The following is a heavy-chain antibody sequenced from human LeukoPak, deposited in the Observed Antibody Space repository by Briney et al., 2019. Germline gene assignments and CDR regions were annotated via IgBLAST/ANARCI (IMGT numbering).Heavy chain of an antibody. J-gene: IGHJ4*02. Sequence: PGGSLRLSCAASGFTFSNYAMTWVRQAPGKGLEWVSAISSSGSGTWYADSVEGRFTISRDNAKNSLYLQMNSLRAEDTALYYCARVFRWGYYFDYWGQGTLVTVSS. D-gene: IGHD3-16*01. V-gene: IGHV3-23*01. CDR3: ARVFRWGYYFDY. CDR1: GFTFSNYA. CDR2: ISSSGSGT.